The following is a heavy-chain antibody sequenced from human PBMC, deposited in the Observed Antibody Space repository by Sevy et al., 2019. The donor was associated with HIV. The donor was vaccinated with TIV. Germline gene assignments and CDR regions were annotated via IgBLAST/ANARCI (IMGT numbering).Heavy chain of an antibody. CDR2: INPNSGGA. CDR1: GYTFSGYY. J-gene: IGHJ4*02. Sequence: ATVKVSCKASGYTFSGYYIHWVRQAPGQGLEWMGWINPNSGGANYAQRFQGRVTMTRDTSITTAYMELSSLRSDDTAVYYCAREEIYFDTSGHYDYWGQGTVVTVSS. V-gene: IGHV1-2*02. D-gene: IGHD3-22*01. CDR3: AREEIYFDTSGHYDY.